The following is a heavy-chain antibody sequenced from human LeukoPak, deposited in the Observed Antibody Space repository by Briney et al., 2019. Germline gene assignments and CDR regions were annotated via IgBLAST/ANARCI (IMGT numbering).Heavy chain of an antibody. CDR3: AKSARPLDY. CDR2: ISYDGSNK. V-gene: IGHV3-30*18. D-gene: IGHD6-6*01. CDR1: GFTFSSYG. Sequence: GSLRLSCAASGFTFSSYGMHWVRPAPGKGLEWVAVISYDGSNKYYADSVKGRFTISRDNSKNTLYLQMNSLRAEDTAVYYCAKSARPLDYWGQGTLVTVSS. J-gene: IGHJ4*02.